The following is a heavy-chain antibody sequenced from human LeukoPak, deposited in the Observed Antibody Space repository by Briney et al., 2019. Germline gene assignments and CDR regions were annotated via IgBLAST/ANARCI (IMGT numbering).Heavy chain of an antibody. Sequence: GASVKVSCKASGYTFTSYGISWVRQAPGQGLEWMGWISAYNGNTNYAQKLQGRVTMTTDTSTSTAYMELRSLRSDDTAVYYCARDNVGRGYCSGGSCFVPHPDYYYYYGMDAWGQGTTVTVSS. J-gene: IGHJ6*02. D-gene: IGHD2-15*01. CDR2: ISAYNGNT. CDR3: ARDNVGRGYCSGGSCFVPHPDYYYYYGMDA. V-gene: IGHV1-18*01. CDR1: GYTFTSYG.